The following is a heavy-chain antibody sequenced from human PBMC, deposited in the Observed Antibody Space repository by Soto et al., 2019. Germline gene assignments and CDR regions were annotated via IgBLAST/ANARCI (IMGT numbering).Heavy chain of an antibody. CDR1: GGSFSGYY. CDR3: ARGTSGDIVVVPAAKEEGYYYYGMDVWGSYRPYYYSYGMDV. V-gene: IGHV4-34*01. J-gene: IGHJ6*02. Sequence: SETLSLTCAVYGGSFSGYYWSWIRQPPGKGLEWIGEINHSGSTNYNPSLKSRVTISVDTSKSQFSLKLSSVTAADTAVYYCARGTSGDIVVVPAAKEEGYYYYGMDVWGSYRPYYYSYGMDVWGPGTTLTV. CDR2: INHSGST. D-gene: IGHD2-2*01.